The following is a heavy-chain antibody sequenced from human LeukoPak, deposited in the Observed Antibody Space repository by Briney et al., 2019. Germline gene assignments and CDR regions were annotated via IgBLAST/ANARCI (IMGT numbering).Heavy chain of an antibody. Sequence: SETLSLTCTVSGGSFSSCYWSWIRQPPGKGLEWIGYINYSGSTNYNPSLKSRVTISVDTCKNQFSLKLSSVTAAHTAVYYCARIYSYAFSAVDYWGQGTLVTVSS. CDR3: ARIYSYAFSAVDY. D-gene: IGHD5-18*01. V-gene: IGHV4-59*08. CDR1: GGSFSSCY. J-gene: IGHJ4*02. CDR2: INYSGST.